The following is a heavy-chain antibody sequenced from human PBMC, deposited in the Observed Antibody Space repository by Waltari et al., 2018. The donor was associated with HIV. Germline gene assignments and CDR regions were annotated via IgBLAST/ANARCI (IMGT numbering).Heavy chain of an antibody. D-gene: IGHD7-27*01. CDR1: GFTFSSYA. V-gene: IGHV3-30*01. Sequence: QVQLVESGGGVVQPGRSLRLSCAASGFTFSSYAMHWVRQAPGKGLEWVAVISYDGSNKYYADSVKGRFTISRDNSKNTLYLQMNNLRAEDTAVYYCARVTNGGWYFDLWGRGTLVTVSS. CDR2: ISYDGSNK. CDR3: ARVTNGGWYFDL. J-gene: IGHJ2*01.